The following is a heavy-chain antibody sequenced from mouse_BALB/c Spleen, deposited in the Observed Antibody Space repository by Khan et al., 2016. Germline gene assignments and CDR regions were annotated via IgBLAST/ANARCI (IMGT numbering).Heavy chain of an antibody. CDR2: ISYSGST. J-gene: IGHJ4*01. Sequence: VQLQQSGPSLVKPSQTLSLTCSVTGDSITSGYWNWIRKFPGNKLEYMGYISYSGSTYYNPSLKSRISITRDTSKNQYYLQLNSVSTEDTAIYSCVRGRYYAYAMDYWGQGTSVTVSS. D-gene: IGHD1-1*01. CDR3: VRGRYYAYAMDY. CDR1: GDSITSGY. V-gene: IGHV3-8*02.